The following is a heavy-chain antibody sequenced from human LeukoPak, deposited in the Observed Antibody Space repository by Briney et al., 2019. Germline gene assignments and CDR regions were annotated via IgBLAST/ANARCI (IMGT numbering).Heavy chain of an antibody. Sequence: GGSLRLSCAASGFTSISYWMNWVRQAPGKGLEWVSSITSSSSYIYYADSVKGRFTISRDNAKNSLYLQMNSLRAEDTAVYYCARGRDCSGGSCYLIYYYYYMDVWGKGTTVTVSS. CDR3: ARGRDCSGGSCYLIYYYYYMDV. J-gene: IGHJ6*03. D-gene: IGHD2-15*01. CDR1: GFTSISYW. V-gene: IGHV3-21*01. CDR2: ITSSSSYI.